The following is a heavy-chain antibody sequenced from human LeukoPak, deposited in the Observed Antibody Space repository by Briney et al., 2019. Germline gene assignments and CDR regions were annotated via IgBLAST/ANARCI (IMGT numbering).Heavy chain of an antibody. CDR2: INPNSGGT. J-gene: IGHJ6*03. V-gene: IGHV1-2*02. CDR3: ARGWIQLEFYHYYYMDV. CDR1: GYTFTGYY. Sequence: ASVKVSCKASGYTFTGYYMHWVRQAPGQGLEWMGWINPNSGGTNYAQKFQGRVTMTRDTSISTAYMELSRLRSDDTAVYYCARGWIQLEFYHYYYMDVWGKGTTVTVSS. D-gene: IGHD5-18*01.